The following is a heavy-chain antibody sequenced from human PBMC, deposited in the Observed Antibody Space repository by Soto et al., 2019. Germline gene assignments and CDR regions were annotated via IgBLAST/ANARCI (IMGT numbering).Heavy chain of an antibody. D-gene: IGHD4-17*01. V-gene: IGHV3-23*01. J-gene: IGHJ4*02. CDR3: ARDHLYAFDY. CDR2: ISGSGGSK. CDR1: GFTFSSYA. Sequence: GGSLRLSCAASGFTFSSYAMSWVRQAPGKGLEWVSSISGSGGSKDYADSVKGRFTISRDNAKNTLYLQMNSLRAEDTAVYYCARDHLYAFDYWGLGTLVTVSS.